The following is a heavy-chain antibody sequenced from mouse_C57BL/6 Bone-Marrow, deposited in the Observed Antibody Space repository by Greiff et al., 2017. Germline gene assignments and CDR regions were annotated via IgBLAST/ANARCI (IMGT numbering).Heavy chain of an antibody. Sequence: VQLQQSGAELVRPGASVKLSCKASGYTFTDYYINWVKQRPGQGLEWIARIYPGSGNTYYNEKFKGKATLTAEKSSSTAYMQLSSLTSEDSAVYFCASYYYGSSYEDDYYAMDYWGQGTSVTVSS. CDR3: ASYYYGSSYEDDYYAMDY. CDR2: IYPGSGNT. V-gene: IGHV1-76*01. J-gene: IGHJ4*01. D-gene: IGHD1-1*01. CDR1: GYTFTDYY.